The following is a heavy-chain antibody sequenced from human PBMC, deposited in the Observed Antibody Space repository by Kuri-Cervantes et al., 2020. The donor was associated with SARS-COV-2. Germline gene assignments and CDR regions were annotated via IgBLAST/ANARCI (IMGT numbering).Heavy chain of an antibody. CDR1: GFTFDDYA. J-gene: IGHJ6*03. Sequence: GGSLRLSCAASGFTFDDYAMHWVRQAPGKGLEWVSGISWNSGSIGYADSVKGRFTISRDNAKNSLYLQMNSLRAEDTAVYYCARDKSGSWYRVGYYMDVWGKGTTVTVSS. D-gene: IGHD6-13*01. CDR2: ISWNSGSI. V-gene: IGHV3-9*01. CDR3: ARDKSGSWYRVGYYMDV.